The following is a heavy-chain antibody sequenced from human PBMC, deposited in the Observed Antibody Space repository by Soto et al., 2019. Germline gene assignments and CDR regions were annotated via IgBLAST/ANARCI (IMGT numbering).Heavy chain of an antibody. V-gene: IGHV4-4*02. CDR1: GGSISSSNW. Sequence: QVQLQESGPGLVKPSGTLSLTCAVSGGSISSSNWWSWVRQPPGKGLERIGEIYHSGSTNYNPSLKIRVTISVDKSMNQFSLKLSSVTAADTAVYYCAGESYSNYHRAFAIWGQGTMVTVSS. D-gene: IGHD4-4*01. J-gene: IGHJ3*02. CDR3: AGESYSNYHRAFAI. CDR2: IYHSGST.